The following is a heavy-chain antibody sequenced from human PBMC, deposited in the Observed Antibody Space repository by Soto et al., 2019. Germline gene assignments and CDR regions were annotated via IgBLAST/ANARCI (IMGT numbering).Heavy chain of an antibody. CDR3: AKVRGVTPYYYYGMDV. J-gene: IGHJ6*02. V-gene: IGHV3-23*01. D-gene: IGHD3-10*01. CDR2: ISGSGGST. CDR1: GFTFSSYA. Sequence: VGSLRLSCAGSGFTFSSYAMSWVRQAPGKGLEWVSAISGSGGSTYYADSVKGRFTISRDNSKNTLYLQMNSLRAEDTAVYYCAKVRGVTPYYYYGMDVWGQGTTVTVSS.